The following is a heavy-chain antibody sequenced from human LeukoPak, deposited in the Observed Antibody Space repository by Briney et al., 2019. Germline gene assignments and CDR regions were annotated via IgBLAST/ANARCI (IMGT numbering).Heavy chain of an antibody. CDR3: ARLVVITTFDWFDP. D-gene: IGHD3-22*01. CDR1: GGSISSYY. J-gene: IGHJ5*02. Sequence: ASETLSLTCTVSGGSISSYYWSWIRQPAGKGLEWIGRIYTSGSTNYNPSLKSRVTMSVDTSKNQFSLKSTSVTAADTAVHYCARLVVITTFDWFDPWGQGTLVTVSS. V-gene: IGHV4-4*07. CDR2: IYTSGST.